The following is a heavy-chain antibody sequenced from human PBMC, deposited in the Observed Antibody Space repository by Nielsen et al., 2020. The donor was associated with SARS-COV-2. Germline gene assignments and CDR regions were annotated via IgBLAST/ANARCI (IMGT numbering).Heavy chain of an antibody. Sequence: SETLSLTCAVSGDSISSSNWWSWVRQPPGKGLEWIGEIYHSGNTNYNPSLKSRVPISVDKSKNQFSLRLISVTAADTAVYYCARLLTNTGNYFRFDPWGQGTLVTVSS. CDR3: ARLLTNTGNYFRFDP. CDR1: GDSISSSNW. D-gene: IGHD1-26*01. CDR2: IYHSGNT. J-gene: IGHJ5*02. V-gene: IGHV4-4*02.